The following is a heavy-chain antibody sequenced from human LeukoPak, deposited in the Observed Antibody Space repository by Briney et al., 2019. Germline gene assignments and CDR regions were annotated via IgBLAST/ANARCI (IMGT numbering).Heavy chain of an antibody. CDR3: ARGRAKNYGDHGSNWFDP. CDR1: GGSISSGSYY. CDR2: IYTSGST. D-gene: IGHD4-17*01. V-gene: IGHV4-61*02. Sequence: SETLSLTCTVSGGSISSGSYYWSWIRQPAGKGLEWIGRIYTSGSTNYNPSLKSRVTISVDTSKNQFSLKLSSVTAADTAVYYCARGRAKNYGDHGSNWFDPWGQGTLVTVSS. J-gene: IGHJ5*02.